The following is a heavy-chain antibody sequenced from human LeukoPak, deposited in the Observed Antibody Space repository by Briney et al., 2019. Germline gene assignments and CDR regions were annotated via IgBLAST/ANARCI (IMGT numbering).Heavy chain of an antibody. CDR3: TTARLEWGSYSYDMDV. CDR1: GFTFGDYA. D-gene: IGHD3-16*01. V-gene: IGHV3-49*03. CDR2: IRSKSYNRTA. J-gene: IGHJ6*02. Sequence: GGSLRLSCTTSGFTFGDYAMTWFRQAPGKGLEWVGSIRSKSYNRTAEYAASVKGRFIISRDDSKNIAYLQMNSLKTEDTAVYYCTTARLEWGSYSYDMDVWGQGTTVIVSS.